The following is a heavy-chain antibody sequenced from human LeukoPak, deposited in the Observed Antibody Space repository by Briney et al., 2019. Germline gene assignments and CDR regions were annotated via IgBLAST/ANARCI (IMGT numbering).Heavy chain of an antibody. Sequence: GGSLRLSCAASGFTFSSYWMNWARQAPGKGLVWVSRINSDGSTTSHADSVKGRFTISRDNAKNTLYLQMNSLRAEDTAVYYCAKVIGVAGGDFDYWGQGTLVTVSS. CDR1: GFTFSSYW. CDR2: INSDGSTT. CDR3: AKVIGVAGGDFDY. V-gene: IGHV3-74*01. D-gene: IGHD6-19*01. J-gene: IGHJ4*02.